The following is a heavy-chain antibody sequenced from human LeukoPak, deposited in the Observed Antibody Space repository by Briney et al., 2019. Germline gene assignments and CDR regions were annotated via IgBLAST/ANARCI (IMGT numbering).Heavy chain of an antibody. V-gene: IGHV3-23*01. CDR1: GFTFSSYA. Sequence: GGSLRLSCAASGFTFSSYAMSWVRQAPGKGLERVSAISGGGGSTYYADSVKGRFTISRDNSKNTLYLQMNSLRAEDTAVYYCAKDEVLSREVVPAAMSDYWGQGTLVTVSS. D-gene: IGHD2-2*01. CDR2: ISGGGGST. J-gene: IGHJ4*02. CDR3: AKDEVLSREVVPAAMSDY.